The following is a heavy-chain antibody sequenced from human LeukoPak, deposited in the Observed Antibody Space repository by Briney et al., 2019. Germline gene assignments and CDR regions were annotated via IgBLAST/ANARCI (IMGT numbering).Heavy chain of an antibody. CDR1: GFIFSNSA. Sequence: GGSLRLSCAASGFIFSNSAMSWIRQAPGKGLEWVAGINGGGTGTYYAYSVRGRVTISRDNSKSTLYLELNTVRAEDTAVYYCAKAGAIKFDYWGQGILVSVSS. CDR2: INGGGTGT. D-gene: IGHD1-26*01. V-gene: IGHV3-23*01. CDR3: AKAGAIKFDY. J-gene: IGHJ4*02.